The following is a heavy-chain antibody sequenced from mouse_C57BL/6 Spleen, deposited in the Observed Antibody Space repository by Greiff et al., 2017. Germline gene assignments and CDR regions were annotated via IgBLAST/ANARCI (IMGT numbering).Heavy chain of an antibody. D-gene: IGHD1-1*01. CDR2: IHPSDSDT. CDR3: AIEGTVVAPEFAY. CDR1: GYTFTSYW. V-gene: IGHV1-74*01. J-gene: IGHJ3*01. Sequence: VQLQQSGAELVKPGASVKVSCKASGYTFTSYWMHWVKQRPGQGLEWIGRIHPSDSDTNYNQKFKGKATLTVDKSSSTAYMQLSSLTSEDSAVYYCAIEGTVVAPEFAYWGQGTLVTVSA.